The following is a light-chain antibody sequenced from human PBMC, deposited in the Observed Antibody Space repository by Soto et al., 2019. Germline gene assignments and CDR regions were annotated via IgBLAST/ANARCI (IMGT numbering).Light chain of an antibody. CDR2: GAS. CDR3: QQYRDSLGT. CDR1: QSVISTY. V-gene: IGKV3-20*01. J-gene: IGKJ1*01. Sequence: EIVLTQSPGTLSLSPGERATLTCRASQSVISTYLAWYQQKPGQAPRLLIYGASSRATGIPDRFSGSGSGTDFTLTISRLEPVDFAVYYCQQYRDSLGTFGQGTKVEIK.